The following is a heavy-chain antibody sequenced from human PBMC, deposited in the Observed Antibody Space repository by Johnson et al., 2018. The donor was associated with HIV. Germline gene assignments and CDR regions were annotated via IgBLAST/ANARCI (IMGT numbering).Heavy chain of an antibody. CDR1: GFTFSNAW. Sequence: VQLVESGGGLVKPGGSLRLSCAASGFTFSNAWMSWVRQAPGKGLEWVSVIYSGGSTYYADSVKGRFTISRDNSKNTLYLQMNSLRAEDTAVYYCARARDRSSSRDAFDIWGQGTMVTVSS. V-gene: IGHV3-66*02. CDR3: ARARDRSSSRDAFDI. CDR2: IYSGGST. J-gene: IGHJ3*02. D-gene: IGHD6-13*01.